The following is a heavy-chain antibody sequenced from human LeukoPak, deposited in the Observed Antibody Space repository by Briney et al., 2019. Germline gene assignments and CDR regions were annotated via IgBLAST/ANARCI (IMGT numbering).Heavy chain of an antibody. J-gene: IGHJ4*02. Sequence: KPGGSLRLSCAASGFTFSSYAMSWVRQAPGKGLEWVSSISSSSSYIYYADSVKGRFTISRDNAKNSLYLQMNSLRAEDTAVYYCARDYHHYHSSGWYWDYWGQGTLVTVSS. CDR2: ISSSSSYI. V-gene: IGHV3-21*01. CDR3: ARDYHHYHSSGWYWDY. CDR1: GFTFSSYA. D-gene: IGHD6-19*01.